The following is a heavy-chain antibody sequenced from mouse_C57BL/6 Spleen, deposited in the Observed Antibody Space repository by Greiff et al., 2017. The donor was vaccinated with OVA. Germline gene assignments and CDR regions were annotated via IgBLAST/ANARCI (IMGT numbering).Heavy chain of an antibody. J-gene: IGHJ1*03. V-gene: IGHV1-64*01. CDR3: ASVPSAGSSYWYFDV. Sequence: QVQLQQPGAELVKPGASVKLSCKASGYTFTSYWMHWVKQRPGQGLEWIGMIHPNSGSTNYNEKFKSKATLTVDKSSSTAYMQLSSLTSEDSAVYYCASVPSAGSSYWYFDVWGTGTTVTVSS. CDR1: GYTFTSYW. CDR2: IHPNSGST. D-gene: IGHD1-1*01.